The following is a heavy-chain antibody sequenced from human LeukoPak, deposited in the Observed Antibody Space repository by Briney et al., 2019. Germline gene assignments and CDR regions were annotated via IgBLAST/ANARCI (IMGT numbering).Heavy chain of an antibody. J-gene: IGHJ4*02. CDR1: GGSISSSSYY. CDR3: ARRTLVVPAAII. V-gene: IGHV4-39*01. CDR2: IYYSGST. D-gene: IGHD2-2*01. Sequence: SETLSLTCTVSGGSISSSSYYWDWIRQPPGTGLEWIGSIYYSGSTYYNPSLKSRVTISVDASKNQFSLRLSSVTAADTAVYYCARRTLVVPAAIIWGQGTLVTVSS.